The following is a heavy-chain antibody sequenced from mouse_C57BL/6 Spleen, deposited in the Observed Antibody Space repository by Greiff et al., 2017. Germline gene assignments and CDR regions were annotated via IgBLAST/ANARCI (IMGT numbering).Heavy chain of an antibody. CDR2: INPSNGGT. Sequence: QVQLQQSGTELVKPGASVKLSCKASGYTFTSYWMHWVKQRPGQGLEWIGNINPSNGGTNYNEKFKSKATMTVDKYSSTAYMQLSSLTSEDSAVYYCARNDGYHWYFDVWGKGTTVTVSS. CDR1: GYTFTSYW. V-gene: IGHV1-53*01. D-gene: IGHD2-3*01. CDR3: ARNDGYHWYFDV. J-gene: IGHJ1*03.